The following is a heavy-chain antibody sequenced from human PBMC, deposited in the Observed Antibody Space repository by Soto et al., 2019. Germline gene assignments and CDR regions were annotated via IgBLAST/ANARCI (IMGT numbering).Heavy chain of an antibody. CDR1: GGTFSSYA. D-gene: IGHD2-15*01. Sequence: SVKVSCKASGGTFSSYAISWVRQAPGQGLEWMGGIIPIFGTANYAQKFQGRVTITADESTSTAYMELSSLRSEDTAVYYCARDLVGGFAWGGNYYYGMDVWGQGTTVTVSS. CDR2: IIPIFGTA. CDR3: ARDLVGGFAWGGNYYYGMDV. V-gene: IGHV1-69*13. J-gene: IGHJ6*02.